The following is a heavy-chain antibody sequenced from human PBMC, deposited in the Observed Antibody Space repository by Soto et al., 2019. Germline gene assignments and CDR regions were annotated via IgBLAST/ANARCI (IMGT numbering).Heavy chain of an antibody. J-gene: IGHJ6*02. CDR1: GITVTRTA. D-gene: IGHD3-3*01. Sequence: SVKVCCKASGITVTRTAVHWMLQPCGQRLEWILHMVVGTVCTTYAQIVVARFAVIRDMSTNTAYMELSGLRPEDTAIYYCAADAHRDDFWSSYPYYCYSMDVWGQGTTVTVYS. CDR3: AADAHRDDFWSSYPYYCYSMDV. V-gene: IGHV1-58*01. CDR2: MVVGTVCT.